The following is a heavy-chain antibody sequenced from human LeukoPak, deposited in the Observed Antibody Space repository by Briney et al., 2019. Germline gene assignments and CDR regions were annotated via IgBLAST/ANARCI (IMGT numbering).Heavy chain of an antibody. CDR2: INWNGGST. J-gene: IGHJ4*02. CDR1: GFTFDDYD. V-gene: IGHV3-20*04. D-gene: IGHD5-18*01. CDR3: ARDGLVDTPMGAGY. Sequence: GGSLRLSCAASGFTFDDYDMSWVRQAPGKGLEWVSGINWNGGSTGYADSVKGRFTISRDNAKNSPYLQMNSLRAEDTALYYCARDGLVDTPMGAGYWGQGTLVTVSS.